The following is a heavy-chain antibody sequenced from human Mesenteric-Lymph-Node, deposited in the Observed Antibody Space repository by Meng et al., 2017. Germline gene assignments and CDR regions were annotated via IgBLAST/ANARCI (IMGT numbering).Heavy chain of an antibody. Sequence: GESLKISCAASGFTFSSYAMHWVRQAPGKGLEWVAVISYDGSNKYYADSVKGRFTISRDNSKNTLYLQMNSLRTGDTAVYYCARDFTTWSSGYGMDVWGQGTMVTVSS. CDR3: ARDFTTWSSGYGMDV. J-gene: IGHJ6*02. CDR2: ISYDGSNK. V-gene: IGHV3-30*04. CDR1: GFTFSSYA. D-gene: IGHD2/OR15-2a*01.